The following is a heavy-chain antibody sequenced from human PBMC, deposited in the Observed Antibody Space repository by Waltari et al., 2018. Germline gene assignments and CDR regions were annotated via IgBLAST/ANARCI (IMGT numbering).Heavy chain of an antibody. CDR1: GESLSRGHFY. V-gene: IGHV4-61*02. CDR3: AREFCSGGGCYSSFDPPVAVDS. J-gene: IGHJ4*02. CDR2: CDKNGGT. Sequence: QVQLQESGPRLVKPSQTLSLTCTVSGESLSRGHFYWTWFRRPAGGGLGGMGRGSGEGLEWIGRCDKNGGTNYNPSLMRRVTMSLDTAKNQFFLKLTSVTAADTAMYYCAREFCSGGGCYSSFDPPVAVDSWGQGTLVSVSS. D-gene: IGHD2-15*01.